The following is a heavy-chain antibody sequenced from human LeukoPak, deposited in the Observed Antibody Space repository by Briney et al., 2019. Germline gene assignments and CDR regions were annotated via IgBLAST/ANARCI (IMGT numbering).Heavy chain of an antibody. V-gene: IGHV1-18*01. D-gene: IGHD6-13*01. CDR3: ARTSAYGSSWHSY. Sequence: ASVKVSCKASGYTFTSYAISWLRRAPGQGLEWMGWISGYNDNTHYAQKFQGRVTMTTDTSTSTAYMHLRSLRSDDTAVYFCARTSAYGSSWHSYWGQGTLVTVSS. CDR1: GYTFTSYA. CDR2: ISGYNDNT. J-gene: IGHJ4*02.